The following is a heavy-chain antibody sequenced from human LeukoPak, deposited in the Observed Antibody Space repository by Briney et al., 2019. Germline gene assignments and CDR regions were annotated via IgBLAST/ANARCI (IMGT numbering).Heavy chain of an antibody. Sequence: GGSLRLSCAASGFTFSSYAMSWVRQAPGKGLEWVSAISGSGGSTYYADSVKGRFTISRDNSKNTLYLQMNSLRAEDTAVYYCAKVSRFYDSSDRFDYWGQGTLVTVSS. J-gene: IGHJ4*02. D-gene: IGHD3-22*01. CDR2: ISGSGGST. CDR1: GFTFSSYA. V-gene: IGHV3-23*01. CDR3: AKVSRFYDSSDRFDY.